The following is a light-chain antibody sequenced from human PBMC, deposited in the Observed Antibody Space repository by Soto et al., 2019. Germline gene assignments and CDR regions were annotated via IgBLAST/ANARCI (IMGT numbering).Light chain of an antibody. V-gene: IGKV3-11*01. CDR3: QQRSNWLLT. CDR2: DAS. CDR1: QSVSSY. J-gene: IGKJ4*01. Sequence: EIVLTQSQATLSLSPGERATLSCRASQSVSSYLAWYQQKPGQAPRLLIYDASNRATGIPARFSGSGSGTDFTLTISSLEPGDFAVYYCQQRSNWLLTFGGGTKVEIK.